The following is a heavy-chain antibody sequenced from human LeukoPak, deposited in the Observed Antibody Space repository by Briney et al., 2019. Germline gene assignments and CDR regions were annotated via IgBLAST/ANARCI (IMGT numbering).Heavy chain of an antibody. D-gene: IGHD2-2*03. CDR2: ISRDSDYI. Sequence: GGSLRLFCAASGFTFSSYSLNWVRQAPGKGLEWVSSISRDSDYIYYADSVKGRFTISRDNAKNSLYLQMNSLRVEDTAVYYCARNWMNFDYWGQGTLVTVSS. CDR3: ARNWMNFDY. J-gene: IGHJ4*02. CDR1: GFTFSSYS. V-gene: IGHV3-21*01.